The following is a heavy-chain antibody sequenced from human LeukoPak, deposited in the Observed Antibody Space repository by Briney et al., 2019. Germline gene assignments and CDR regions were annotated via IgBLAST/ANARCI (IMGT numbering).Heavy chain of an antibody. CDR2: ISAYNGNT. CDR1: GYTFTSYG. V-gene: IGHV1-18*01. J-gene: IGHJ6*02. Sequence: ASVKVSCKASGYTFTSYGISWVRQAPGQGLEWMGWISAYNGNTNYAQKLQGRVTMTTDTSTSTAYMELRSLRSDDTAMYYCARRGLADFWSGYYTAHSPYYYYGMDVWGQGTTVTVSS. D-gene: IGHD3-3*01. CDR3: ARRGLADFWSGYYTAHSPYYYYGMDV.